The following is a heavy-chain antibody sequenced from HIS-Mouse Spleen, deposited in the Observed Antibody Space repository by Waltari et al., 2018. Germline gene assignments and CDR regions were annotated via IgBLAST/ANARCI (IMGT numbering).Heavy chain of an antibody. CDR2: IYYSGST. CDR1: VGSISSSSSY. Sequence: QLQLQESGPGLVKPSETLSLTCTVSVGSISSSSSYWGCIRQPPGKGLEWIGSIYYSGSTYYNPSLKSRVTISVDTSKNQFSLKLSSVTAADTAVYYCAREIPYSSSWYDWYFDLWGRGTLVTVSS. D-gene: IGHD6-13*01. J-gene: IGHJ2*01. V-gene: IGHV4-39*07. CDR3: AREIPYSSSWYDWYFDL.